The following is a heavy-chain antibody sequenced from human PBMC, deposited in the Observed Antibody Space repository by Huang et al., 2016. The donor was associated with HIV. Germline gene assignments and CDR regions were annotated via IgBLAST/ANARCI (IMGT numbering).Heavy chain of an antibody. D-gene: IGHD3-16*01. V-gene: IGHV1-69*13. CDR2: IIPLFGTV. CDR1: GGTFTSYT. Sequence: QVQLVQSGAEVKKPGSSVKVSCKASGGTFTSYTITWGRQAPGQGLEWVGGIIPLFGTVNYAQKSQGRVTSTADEATLTVYMELTSRISEDTAMYYCARRLIYDYIWGSDAFDIWGQGTMVTVSS. CDR3: ARRLIYDYIWGSDAFDI. J-gene: IGHJ3*02.